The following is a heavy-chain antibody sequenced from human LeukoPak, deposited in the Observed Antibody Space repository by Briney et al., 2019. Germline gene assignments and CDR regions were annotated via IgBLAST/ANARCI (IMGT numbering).Heavy chain of an antibody. Sequence: SETLSLTCTVSGGSISSYYWSWIRQPPGKGLEWIGYIYYSGSTNYNPSLKSRVTIPVDTSKNQVSLKLSSVTAADTAVYDCARGGWSLNYWGQGTLVTVSS. CDR2: IYYSGST. J-gene: IGHJ4*02. CDR1: GGSISSYY. CDR3: ARGGWSLNY. D-gene: IGHD2-15*01. V-gene: IGHV4-59*01.